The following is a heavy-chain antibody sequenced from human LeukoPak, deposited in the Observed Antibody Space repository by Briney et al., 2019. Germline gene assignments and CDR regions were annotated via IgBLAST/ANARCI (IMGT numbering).Heavy chain of an antibody. CDR3: ARARPSMWIDY. D-gene: IGHD5-12*01. J-gene: IGHJ4*02. V-gene: IGHV3-30*03. CDR2: ISYDGSDK. Sequence: PGGSLRLSCAASGFTFSNYGLSWVRQAPGKGLEWVAVISYDGSDKFYADSVKGRFTISRDSSKNTLYLQMNSLRPEDTAVYYCARARPSMWIDYWGQGTLVTVSS. CDR1: GFTFSNYG.